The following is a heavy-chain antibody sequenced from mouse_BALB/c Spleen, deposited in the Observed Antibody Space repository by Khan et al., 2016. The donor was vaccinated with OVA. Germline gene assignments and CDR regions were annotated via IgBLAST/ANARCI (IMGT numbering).Heavy chain of an antibody. CDR3: ARDYSYYYAMDY. V-gene: IGHV14-3*02. CDR2: IDPANGNT. Sequence: VRLQQSGAELVKPGASVKLSCTASGFNIKDTYMHWVKQRPEQGLEWIGRIDPANGNTKYDPKFQGKATITADTSSNTAYLQLSSLTSEDTAVYYCARDYSYYYAMDYWGQGTSVTVSS. CDR1: GFNIKDTY. D-gene: IGHD1-1*01. J-gene: IGHJ4*01.